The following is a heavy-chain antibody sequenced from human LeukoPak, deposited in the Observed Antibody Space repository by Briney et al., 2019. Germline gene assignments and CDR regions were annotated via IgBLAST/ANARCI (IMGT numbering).Heavy chain of an antibody. V-gene: IGHV3-23*01. Sequence: PGGSLRLSCAASGFTFSSYAMSWVRQAPGKGLVWVSAISGSGGSTYYADSVKGRFTISRDNSKNTLYLQMNSLRAEDTAVYYCAKTSADFYYYYGMDVWGQGTTVTVSS. D-gene: IGHD2-2*01. CDR2: ISGSGGST. J-gene: IGHJ6*02. CDR3: AKTSADFYYYYGMDV. CDR1: GFTFSSYA.